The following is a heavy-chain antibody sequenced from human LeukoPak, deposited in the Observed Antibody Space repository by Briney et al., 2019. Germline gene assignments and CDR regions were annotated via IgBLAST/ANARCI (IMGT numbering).Heavy chain of an antibody. CDR3: AKDKGSSSWTDWYFDL. V-gene: IGHV3-9*01. D-gene: IGHD6-13*01. Sequence: PGGSLRLSCAASGFTFDDYAMHWVRQAPGKGLEWVSGISWNSGSIGYADSVKGRFTISGDNAKNSLYLQMNSLRAEDTALYYCAKDKGSSSWTDWYFDLWGRGTLVTVSS. CDR2: ISWNSGSI. J-gene: IGHJ2*01. CDR1: GFTFDDYA.